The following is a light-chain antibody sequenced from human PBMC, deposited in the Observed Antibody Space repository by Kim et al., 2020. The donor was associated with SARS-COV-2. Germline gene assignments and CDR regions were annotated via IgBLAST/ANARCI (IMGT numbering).Light chain of an antibody. J-gene: IGLJ3*02. CDR1: NDKVGRHR. CDR2: RNN. V-gene: IGLV10-54*01. CDR3: SAWDISLNAVV. Sequence: RQPATPAGTGKNDKVGRHRAAWLQQNKGHPPKVLSERNNNRRSGISERFSASRSGNTASLIITGLQSEDEADYFCSAWDISLNAVVFGGGTQLTVL.